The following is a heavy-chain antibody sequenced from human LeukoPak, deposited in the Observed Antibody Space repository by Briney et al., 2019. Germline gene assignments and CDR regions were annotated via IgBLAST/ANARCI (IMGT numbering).Heavy chain of an antibody. V-gene: IGHV3-30*18. D-gene: IGHD3-9*01. CDR1: GFTFSSYG. CDR3: AKVIRDSGYFGWLPNYYYYYGMDV. CDR2: ISYDGSNK. Sequence: GRSLRLSCAASGFTFSSYGMHWVRQAPGKGLEWVAVISYDGSNKYYADSVNGRFTISREYSKNTLYLQMNSLRAEGAAVYYCAKVIRDSGYFGWLPNYYYYYGMDVWGKGTTVTVSS. J-gene: IGHJ6*04.